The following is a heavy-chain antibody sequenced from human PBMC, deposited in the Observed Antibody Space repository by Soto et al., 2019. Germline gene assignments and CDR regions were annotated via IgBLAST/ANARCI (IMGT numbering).Heavy chain of an antibody. CDR3: ARAEGYLGGGYYYYYGMDV. D-gene: IGHD1-26*01. CDR1: GGSISSGDYY. V-gene: IGHV4-30-4*01. CDR2: IYYSGST. J-gene: IGHJ6*02. Sequence: QVQLQESGPGLVKPSQTLSLTCTVSGGSISSGDYYWSWIRQPPGKGLEWIRYIYYSGSTYYNPSRKSRVTISVDTSKNQFSLNLSSVTAADTAVYYCARAEGYLGGGYYYYYGMDVWGQGTTVTVSS.